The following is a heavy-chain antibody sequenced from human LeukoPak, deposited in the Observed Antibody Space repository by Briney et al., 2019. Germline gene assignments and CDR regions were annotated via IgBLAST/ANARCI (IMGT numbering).Heavy chain of an antibody. Sequence: GESLKISCKASGYSLITHWIAWVRQTPGKGLEWMGIIYPGDSDTKYSPSFQGQVTISADKSISTAYLQWSSLKASDTAMYYCAKGAGGSGSYYPYFWGQGTLVTVSS. D-gene: IGHD3-10*01. CDR1: GYSLITHW. V-gene: IGHV5-51*01. CDR3: AKGAGGSGSYYPYF. CDR2: IYPGDSDT. J-gene: IGHJ4*02.